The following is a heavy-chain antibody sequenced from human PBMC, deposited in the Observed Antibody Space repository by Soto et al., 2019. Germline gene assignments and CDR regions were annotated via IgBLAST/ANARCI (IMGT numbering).Heavy chain of an antibody. V-gene: IGHV1-69*13. CDR1: GGTFSSYA. CDR3: AREKSAGTYYYDSSGYYRGKDDAFDI. D-gene: IGHD3-22*01. J-gene: IGHJ3*02. CDR2: IIPIFGTA. Sequence: GASVKVSCKASGGTFSSYAISWVRQAPGQGLEWMGGIIPIFGTANYAQKFQGRVTITADESTSTAYMELSSLRSEDTAVYYCAREKSAGTYYYDSSGYYRGKDDAFDIWGQGTMVTVSS.